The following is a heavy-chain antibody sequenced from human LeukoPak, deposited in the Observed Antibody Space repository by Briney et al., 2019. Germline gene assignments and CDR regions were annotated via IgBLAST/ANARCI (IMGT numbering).Heavy chain of an antibody. Sequence: PGGSLRLSCVASGFTFSNYWMNWVRQAPGKGLEWVANIKPDGGEQYYVDSAKGRLTISRDNADNSLYLQLSSLRAEDTAVYYCAREQRTFDYWGQGILVTVSS. CDR2: IKPDGGEQ. V-gene: IGHV3-7*01. J-gene: IGHJ4*02. CDR3: AREQRTFDY. CDR1: GFTFSNYW. D-gene: IGHD5-24*01.